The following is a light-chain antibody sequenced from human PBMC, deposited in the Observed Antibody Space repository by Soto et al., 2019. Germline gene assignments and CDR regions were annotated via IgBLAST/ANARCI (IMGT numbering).Light chain of an antibody. CDR1: QSVSSSY. V-gene: IGKV3-20*01. Sequence: ENGVTQAPGTLSLSTGERATLSCRASQSVSSSYLAWYQQKPGQAPRLLIYGASSRATGIPDRFSGSGSGTDFTLTISRLEPEDFAVYYCQQYGRSLTFGQGTRLEI. CDR2: GAS. CDR3: QQYGRSLT. J-gene: IGKJ5*01.